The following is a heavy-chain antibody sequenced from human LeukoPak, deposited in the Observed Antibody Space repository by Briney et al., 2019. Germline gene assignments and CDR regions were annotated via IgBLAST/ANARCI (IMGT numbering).Heavy chain of an antibody. V-gene: IGHV3-21*04. CDR1: GFTFSSYS. D-gene: IGHD4-17*01. J-gene: IGHJ4*02. CDR2: ISSSSSHI. CDR3: ARERDRTTVTTFDY. Sequence: GGSLRLSCAASGFTFSSYSMNWVRQAPGKGLEWVSSISSSSSHIYYADSVKGRFTISRDNAKNSLYLQMNSLRAEDTALYYCARERDRTTVTTFDYWGQGTLVTVSS.